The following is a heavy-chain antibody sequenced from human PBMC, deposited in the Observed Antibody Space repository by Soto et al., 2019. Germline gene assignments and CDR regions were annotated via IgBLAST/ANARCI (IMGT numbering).Heavy chain of an antibody. Sequence: QVQLQQWGAGLLKPSETLSLTCAVYGGSFSGYYWSWIRQPPGKGLEWIGEMNHSGSTNYNPSLKSRVTISVDTSKNQFSLKLRSVTAADTAVYYCARSGTVASFDYWGQGTLVTVSS. CDR1: GGSFSGYY. CDR2: MNHSGST. D-gene: IGHD3-10*01. V-gene: IGHV4-34*01. CDR3: ARSGTVASFDY. J-gene: IGHJ4*02.